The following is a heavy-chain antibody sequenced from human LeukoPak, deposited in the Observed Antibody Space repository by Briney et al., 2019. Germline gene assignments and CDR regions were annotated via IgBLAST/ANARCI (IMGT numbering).Heavy chain of an antibody. CDR3: AKQYSSSWNYYYYYYMDV. CDR1: GFTFSSYG. CDR2: ISYDGSNK. V-gene: IGHV3-30*18. J-gene: IGHJ6*03. D-gene: IGHD6-13*01. Sequence: GGSLRLSCAASGFTFSSYGMHWVRQAPGKGLEWVAVISYDGSNKFYADSMRGRFTISRDNAKNSLYLQMNSLRAEDTALYYCAKQYSSSWNYYYYYYMDVWGKGTTVTISS.